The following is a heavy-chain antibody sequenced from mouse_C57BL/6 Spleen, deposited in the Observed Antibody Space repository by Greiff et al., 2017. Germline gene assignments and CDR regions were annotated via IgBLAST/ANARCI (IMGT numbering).Heavy chain of an antibody. CDR3: ARGYYGSMSYWYFDV. CDR1: GYTFTDYN. CDR2: INPNNGGT. J-gene: IGHJ1*03. Sequence: EVQLQQSGPELVKPGASVKIPCKASGYTFTDYNMDWVKQSHGKSLEWIGDINPNNGGTIYNQKFKGKATLTVDKSSSTAYMRLRSLTSEDTAVYYSARGYYGSMSYWYFDVWGTGTTVTVSS. V-gene: IGHV1-18*01. D-gene: IGHD1-1*01.